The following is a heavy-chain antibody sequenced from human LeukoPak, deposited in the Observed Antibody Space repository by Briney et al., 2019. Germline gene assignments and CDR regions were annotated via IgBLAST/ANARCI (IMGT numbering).Heavy chain of an antibody. D-gene: IGHD3-16*01. CDR3: ARGGGLDV. Sequence: GGSLRLSCAASGFTFSSYWMNWARQAPGEGLEWVASINHNGNVNYYVDSVKGRFTISRDNAKNSLYLQMSNLRAEDTSVYFCARGGGLDVWGQGATVTVSS. CDR2: INHNGNVN. V-gene: IGHV3-7*03. J-gene: IGHJ6*02. CDR1: GFTFSSYW.